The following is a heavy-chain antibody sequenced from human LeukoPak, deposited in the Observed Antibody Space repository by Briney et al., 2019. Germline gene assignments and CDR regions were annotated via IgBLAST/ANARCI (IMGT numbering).Heavy chain of an antibody. Sequence: SETLSLTCTVSGGSISSYYWSWIRQPPGKGLEWIGYIYHSGSTNYNPSLKSRVTVSVDTSKNQFSLKLSSVTAADTAVYYCATASSSSWGDYFDYWGQGTLVTVSS. J-gene: IGHJ4*02. CDR2: IYHSGST. D-gene: IGHD6-13*01. CDR1: GGSISSYY. CDR3: ATASSSSWGDYFDY. V-gene: IGHV4-59*01.